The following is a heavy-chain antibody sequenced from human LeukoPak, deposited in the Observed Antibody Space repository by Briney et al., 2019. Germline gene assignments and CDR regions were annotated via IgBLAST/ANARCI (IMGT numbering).Heavy chain of an antibody. CDR2: MYHTGHT. CDR1: GGSISNYY. V-gene: IGHV4-59*08. J-gene: IGHJ4*02. D-gene: IGHD2-15*01. CDR3: ARHPFATPFDY. Sequence: SKTLSLTCNVSGGSISNYYWSWIRQPPGKGLEWIGYMYHTGHTMYNSSLKSRVTMSLDTSNNHFSLRLSSVTAADTAVYYCARHPFATPFDYWGPGTVVTVSS.